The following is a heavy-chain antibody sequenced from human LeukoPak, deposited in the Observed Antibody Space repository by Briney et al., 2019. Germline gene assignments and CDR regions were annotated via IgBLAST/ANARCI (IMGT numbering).Heavy chain of an antibody. CDR1: GYTFTSYD. J-gene: IGHJ4*02. CDR2: MNPNSGNT. V-gene: IGHV1-8*01. D-gene: IGHD2-15*01. Sequence: GASVRVSCKASGYTFTSYDINWVRQATGQGLEWMGWMNPNSGNTGYAQKFQGRVTMTRNTSISTAYMELSSLRSEDTAVYYCARVGKVEVGVDYWGQGTLVTVSS. CDR3: ARVGKVEVGVDY.